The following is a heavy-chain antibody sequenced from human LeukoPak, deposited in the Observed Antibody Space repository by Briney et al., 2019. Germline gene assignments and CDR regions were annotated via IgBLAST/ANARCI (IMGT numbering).Heavy chain of an antibody. CDR2: IKGDGRST. J-gene: IGHJ4*02. V-gene: IGHV3-74*01. D-gene: IGHD5-18*01. CDR1: GFTLGSYW. Sequence: PGGSLRLSCAASGFTLGSYWMHWVRHTPGKGLVWVSRIKGDGRSTSYADSVKGRFTISRDNAKNTLYLQMNSLRAEDTAVYYCARDGYSFGHDFDYWGQGTLVTVSS. CDR3: ARDGYSFGHDFDY.